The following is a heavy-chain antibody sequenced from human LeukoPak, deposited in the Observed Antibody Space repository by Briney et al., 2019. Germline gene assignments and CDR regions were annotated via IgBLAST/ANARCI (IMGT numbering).Heavy chain of an antibody. CDR3: ARGAVWRPYYMDV. Sequence: SETLSLTCAVYGGSFSGYYWSWIRQPPGKGLEWIGEINHSGSTNYNPSLKSRVTISVDTSKNQFSLKLSSVTAADTAVYYCARGAVWRPYYMDVWGKGTTVTISS. J-gene: IGHJ6*03. V-gene: IGHV4-34*01. D-gene: IGHD2-21*01. CDR2: INHSGST. CDR1: GGSFSGYY.